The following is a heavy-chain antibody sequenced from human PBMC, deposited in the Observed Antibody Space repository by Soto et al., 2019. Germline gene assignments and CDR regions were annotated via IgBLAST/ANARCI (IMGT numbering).Heavy chain of an antibody. CDR1: GGTFSSYA. CDR3: AKGEDIVVVVAATDYYGMDV. CDR2: IIPIFGTA. Sequence: QVQLVQSGAAVKKPGSSVKVSCKASGGTFSSYAISWVRQAPGQGLEWMGGIIPIFGTANYAQKFQGRVTITADESTSTAYREVSSLRSEDTAVYYCAKGEDIVVVVAATDYYGMDVWGQGTTVTVSS. D-gene: IGHD2-15*01. V-gene: IGHV1-69*12. J-gene: IGHJ6*02.